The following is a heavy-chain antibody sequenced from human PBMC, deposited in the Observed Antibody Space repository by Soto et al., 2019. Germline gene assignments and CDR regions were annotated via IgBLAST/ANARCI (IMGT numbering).Heavy chain of an antibody. CDR1: GFTFSDYY. D-gene: IGHD4-17*01. CDR2: ISSSGSTI. CDR3: ATPRSDGGLLDVDY. V-gene: IGHV3-11*01. Sequence: QVQLVESGGGLVQPGGSLRLSCAASGFTFSDYYMSWIRQAPGKGLEWVSYISSSGSTIYYADSVKGRFTSSRDNAKNSLYLQMTSLRAEDTAVYYCATPRSDGGLLDVDYWGQGTLVTVSS. J-gene: IGHJ4*02.